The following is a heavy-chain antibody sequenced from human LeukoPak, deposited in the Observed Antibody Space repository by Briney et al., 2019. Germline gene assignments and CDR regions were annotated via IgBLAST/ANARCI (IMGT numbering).Heavy chain of an antibody. Sequence: PSETLSLTCTVSGGSISSYSWSWIRQPPGKGLEWIGCIHYSGSTNYNPSLKSRVTISVDTSKNLFSLRLTSVTAADTAVYYCARHSQHSRDLGSARNFDYWGQGTLVTVSS. CDR1: GGSISSYS. CDR3: ARHSQHSRDLGSARNFDY. CDR2: IHYSGST. D-gene: IGHD7-27*01. V-gene: IGHV4-59*08. J-gene: IGHJ4*02.